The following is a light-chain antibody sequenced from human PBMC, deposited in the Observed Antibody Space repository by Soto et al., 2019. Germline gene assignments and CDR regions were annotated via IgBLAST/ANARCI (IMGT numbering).Light chain of an antibody. CDR2: GAS. CDR1: QSVSSSY. V-gene: IGKV3-20*01. CDR3: QQYGSSPLT. Sequence: EIVLTQSPGTLSLSPGERATLSCRTTQSVSSSYLAWYQQNPGQAPRLLIDGASSRAAGIPDRFSGSGSGTDFTLTNSRLEPEDFALYFCQQYGSSPLTFGGGTKVEIK. J-gene: IGKJ4*01.